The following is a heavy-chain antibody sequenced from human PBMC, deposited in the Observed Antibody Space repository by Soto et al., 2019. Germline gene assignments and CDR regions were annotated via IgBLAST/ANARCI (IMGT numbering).Heavy chain of an antibody. CDR1: GFTFSSYA. V-gene: IGHV3-48*04. CDR3: AREVDSSSWDHQYYFDY. D-gene: IGHD6-13*01. J-gene: IGHJ4*02. CDR2: ISGSGYNT. Sequence: PGGSLRLSCAASGFTFSSYAMSWVRQAPGKGLEWVSDISGSGYNTNYADSVKGRFTISRDNAKNSLYLQMNSLRAEDTAVYYCAREVDSSSWDHQYYFDYWGQGTLVTVSS.